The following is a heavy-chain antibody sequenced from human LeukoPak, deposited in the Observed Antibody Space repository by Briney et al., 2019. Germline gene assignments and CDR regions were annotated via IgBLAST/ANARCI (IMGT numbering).Heavy chain of an antibody. CDR3: ARSYYDYIWGSYRLVNYYYYMDV. D-gene: IGHD3-16*02. CDR2: MNTNSGNT. CDR1: GYTFTSYV. Sequence: ASVKVSCKASGYTFTSYVINWVRPATGQGPEWMGWMNTNSGNTGYAQKFQGRVTMTRNTSISTAYMELSSLRSEDTAVYCCARSYYDYIWGSYRLVNYYYYMDVWGKGTTVTVSS. V-gene: IGHV1-8*01. J-gene: IGHJ6*03.